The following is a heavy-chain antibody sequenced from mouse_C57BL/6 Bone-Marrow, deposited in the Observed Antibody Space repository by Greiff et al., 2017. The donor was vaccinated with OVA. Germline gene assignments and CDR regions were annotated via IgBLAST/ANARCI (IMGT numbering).Heavy chain of an antibody. CDR3: ARGWLLSDY. CDR1: GYTFTDYY. V-gene: IGHV1-26*01. J-gene: IGHJ2*01. D-gene: IGHD2-3*01. CDR2: INPNNGGT. Sequence: VQLQQSGPELVKPGASVKISCKASGYTFTDYYMNWVKQSHGKSLEWIGDINPNNGGTSYNQKFKGKATLTVDKSSSTAYMELRSLTSEDSAVYYCARGWLLSDYWGQGTTLTVSS.